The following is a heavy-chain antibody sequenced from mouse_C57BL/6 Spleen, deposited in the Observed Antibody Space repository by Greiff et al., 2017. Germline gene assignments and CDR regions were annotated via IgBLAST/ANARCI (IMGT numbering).Heavy chain of an antibody. D-gene: IGHD2-4*01. J-gene: IGHJ3*01. CDR3: ARRRYDYDGCAY. Sequence: EVQRVESGGGLVKPGGSLKLSCAASGFTFSDYGMHWVRQAPEKGLEWVAYISSGSSTLYYADTVKGRFTISRDNAKNTLFLQMTSLRSEDTAMYYCARRRYDYDGCAYWGQGTLVTVSA. V-gene: IGHV5-17*01. CDR2: ISSGSSTL. CDR1: GFTFSDYG.